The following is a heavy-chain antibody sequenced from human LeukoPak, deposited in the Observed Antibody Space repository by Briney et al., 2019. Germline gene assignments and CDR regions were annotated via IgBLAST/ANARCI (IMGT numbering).Heavy chain of an antibody. D-gene: IGHD2-2*01. CDR1: GFTFSNFA. J-gene: IGHJ5*02. Sequence: GGSLRLSCAASGFTFSNFAMSWVRQAPGKGLEWVSGISASGGGTYYADSVKGRFTISRDNSKNTLYLQMNSLRAEDTAVYYCARENIVVVPAATNWFDPWGQGTLVTVSS. CDR3: ARENIVVVPAATNWFDP. V-gene: IGHV3-23*01. CDR2: ISASGGGT.